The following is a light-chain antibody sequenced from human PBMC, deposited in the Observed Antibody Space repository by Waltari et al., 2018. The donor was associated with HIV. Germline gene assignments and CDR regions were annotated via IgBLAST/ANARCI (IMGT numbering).Light chain of an antibody. V-gene: IGLV1-40*01. Sequence: QSVLTQPPSVSGAPGQGVTISCTGSSSNIGAHYDVHWYQQLPGTAPKLLIYDNNKPPSGVPDRFSGSKSGPSASLAITGLQAEDEADYYCQSYDSSLGGLVFGGGTKVTVL. CDR3: QSYDSSLGGLV. CDR2: DNN. CDR1: SSNIGAHYD. J-gene: IGLJ2*01.